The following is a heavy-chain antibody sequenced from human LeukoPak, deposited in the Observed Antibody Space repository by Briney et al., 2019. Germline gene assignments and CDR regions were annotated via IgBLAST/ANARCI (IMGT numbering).Heavy chain of an antibody. CDR2: INHSGST. Sequence: SETLSLTCTVSSGSISSSAYYWGWIRQPPGKGLEWIGEINHSGSTNYNPSLKSRVTISVDTSKNQFSLKLSSVTAADTAVYYCARELSPRRFDPWGQGTLVTVSS. CDR3: ARELSPRRFDP. V-gene: IGHV4-39*07. J-gene: IGHJ5*02. D-gene: IGHD3-16*02. CDR1: SGSISSSAYY.